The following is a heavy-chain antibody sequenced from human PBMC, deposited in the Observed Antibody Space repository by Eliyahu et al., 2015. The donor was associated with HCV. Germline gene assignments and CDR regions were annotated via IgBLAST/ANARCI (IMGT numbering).Heavy chain of an antibody. V-gene: IGHV4-59*01. D-gene: IGHD3-22*01. CDR1: GGSISGYY. CDR2: IYYSGII. CDR3: AKWRDTSGNSRSFDL. Sequence: QVQLQESGPGLVKPSETLSLTCTVSGGSISGYYWNWIRQPPGKGLEWIGYIYYSGIINYNPPLKXRVTISVDTSKNQFSLKLSSVTAADTAVYYCAKWRDTSGNSRSFDLWGRGTLVTVSS. J-gene: IGHJ2*01.